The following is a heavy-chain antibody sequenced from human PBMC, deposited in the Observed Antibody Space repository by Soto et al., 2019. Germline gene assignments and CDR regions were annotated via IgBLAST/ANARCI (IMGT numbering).Heavy chain of an antibody. CDR3: AREYSSSHATPFYYYGMDV. Sequence: SQTLSLTCAISGDSVSSNSAAWNWIRQSPSRGLEWLGRTYYRSKWYNDYAVSVKSRITINPDTSKNQFSLQLNSVTPEDTAVYYCAREYSSSHATPFYYYGMDVWGPGTTVTVSS. V-gene: IGHV6-1*01. J-gene: IGHJ6*02. CDR1: GDSVSSNSAA. CDR2: TYYRSKWYN. D-gene: IGHD6-6*01.